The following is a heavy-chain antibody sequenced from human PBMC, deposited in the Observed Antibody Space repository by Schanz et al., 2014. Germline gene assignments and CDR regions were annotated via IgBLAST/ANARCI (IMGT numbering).Heavy chain of an antibody. J-gene: IGHJ4*02. CDR2: MNPDSGNT. V-gene: IGHV1-8*01. Sequence: QEQLVQSGAEVRKPGASVKVSCKASGYTFTSYDFNWVRQAPGQGLEWMGWMNPDSGNTGYAQKFRGRVTMTRNTSMSTAYIELHILTSEDTAVYYCARGRTFDYWGQGTLVTVSS. CDR1: GYTFTSYD. CDR3: ARGRTFDY.